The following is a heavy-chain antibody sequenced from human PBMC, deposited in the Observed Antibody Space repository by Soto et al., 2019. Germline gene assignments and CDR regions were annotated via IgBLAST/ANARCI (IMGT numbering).Heavy chain of an antibody. V-gene: IGHV3-64*01. CDR2: ISANAGNT. CDR1: GFTFSSYA. D-gene: IGHD1-1*01. CDR3: ARDGRWTAGNIYYYYMDG. J-gene: IGHJ6*03. Sequence: PGGSLRLSCAASGFTFSSYAMHWVRQAPGKGLEYISGISANAGNTYYANSVEGRFTISRDNSKNTLYLQMGSLTPDDMAVYHCARDGRWTAGNIYYYYMDGWGQGTKVTVYS.